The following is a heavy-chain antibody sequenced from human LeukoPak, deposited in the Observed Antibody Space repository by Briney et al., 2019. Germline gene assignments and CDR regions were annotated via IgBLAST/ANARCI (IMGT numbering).Heavy chain of an antibody. V-gene: IGHV3-7*01. CDR1: GFTFSSYW. Sequence: PGGSLILSCAASGFTFSSYWMSWVRQAPGKGLEWVANIKQDGSEKYYVDSVKGRFIISRDNAKNSLYLQMNSLRAEDTAVYYCARDDCSSISCYHNWFDPWGQGTLVTVSS. CDR3: ARDDCSSISCYHNWFDP. CDR2: IKQDGSEK. D-gene: IGHD2-2*01. J-gene: IGHJ5*02.